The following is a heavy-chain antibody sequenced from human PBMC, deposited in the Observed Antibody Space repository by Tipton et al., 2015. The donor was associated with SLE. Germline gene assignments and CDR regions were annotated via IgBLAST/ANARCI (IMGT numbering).Heavy chain of an antibody. CDR2: INHSGGT. CDR1: GEYLRAYH. CDR3: ATPGWPAFET. Sequence: TLSLTCAVNGEYLRAYHWTWIRQSPVKGLEWIGQINHSGGTKYNPSLKGRVTISQDSSKNQFFLRLNSVTAADTAVYYRATPGWPAFETWGQGTKVIVSS. D-gene: IGHD2-15*01. J-gene: IGHJ3*02. V-gene: IGHV4-34*01.